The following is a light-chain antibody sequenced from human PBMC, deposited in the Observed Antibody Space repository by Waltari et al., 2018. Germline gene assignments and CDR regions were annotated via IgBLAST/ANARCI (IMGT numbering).Light chain of an antibody. CDR1: SSDGGGYNY. J-gene: IGLJ1*01. Sequence: QSALTQPASVSGSPGQSITLSCTGTSSDGGGYNYVPWYQQHPGKAPKLMIYEVSNRPSGVSNRFSGSKSGNTASLTISGLQAEDEADYYCSSYTSSSTLVFGTGTKVTVL. CDR2: EVS. V-gene: IGLV2-14*01. CDR3: SSYTSSSTLV.